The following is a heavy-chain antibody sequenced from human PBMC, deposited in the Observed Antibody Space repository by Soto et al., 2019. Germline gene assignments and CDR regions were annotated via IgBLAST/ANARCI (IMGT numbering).Heavy chain of an antibody. D-gene: IGHD5-18*01. CDR3: AAGDSSDTGDH. J-gene: IGHJ4*02. V-gene: IGHV1-69*01. CDR1: GDTLSHSG. Sequence: QVQLVQSGAEVKKPGSSVKVSCKASGDTLSHSGVSWVRQVPGKGLEWMGGDTAIPGTRDYAQTFQGRMTITSDESTTTSYMELNSLTSDDTAVYYCAAGDSSDTGDHWGQGTLVTVSS. CDR2: DTAIPGTR.